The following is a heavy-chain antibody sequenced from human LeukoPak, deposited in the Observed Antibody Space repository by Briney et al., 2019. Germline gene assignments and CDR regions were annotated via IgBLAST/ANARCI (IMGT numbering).Heavy chain of an antibody. V-gene: IGHV3-7*01. J-gene: IGHJ4*02. CDR1: GFTFNYYW. CDR3: ARDAGYGWYPG. D-gene: IGHD6-19*01. CDR2: INQNGGEK. Sequence: GGSLRLSCAASGFTFNYYWMSWVRQAPGKGLEWVANINQNGGEKYYVDSVKGRFTISRDNAKNSLYLQMNSLRAEDTAVYYCARDAGYGWYPGWGQGTLVTVSS.